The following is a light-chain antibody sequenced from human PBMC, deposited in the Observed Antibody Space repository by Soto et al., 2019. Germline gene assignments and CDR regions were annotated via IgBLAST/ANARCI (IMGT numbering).Light chain of an antibody. J-gene: IGLJ1*01. CDR2: EVS. Sequence: SALTQPASVSGSPGQSITISCTGTSSDVGGYNYVSWYQQLPGKAPRLMIYEVSNRPSGVSNRFSGSKSGNTASLTISGLQAEDEAEYFCSSHAGRRTLYGFGTGTKVTVL. V-gene: IGLV2-14*01. CDR3: SSHAGRRTLYG. CDR1: SSDVGGYNY.